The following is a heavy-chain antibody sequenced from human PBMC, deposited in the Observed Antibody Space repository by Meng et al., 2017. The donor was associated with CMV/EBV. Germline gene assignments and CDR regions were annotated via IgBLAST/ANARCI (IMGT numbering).Heavy chain of an antibody. CDR2: ISDDGSNK. CDR3: AREGKYCSSASCYRRYYFDY. J-gene: IGHJ4*02. V-gene: IGHV3-30*04. Sequence: FRRSAMHWVRQAPGKGLEWVAVISDDGSNKYYADSVKGRFTISRDNSKNTLYLQMNSLRAEDTAVYYCAREGKYCSSASCYRRYYFDYWGQGTLVTVSS. D-gene: IGHD2-2*01. CDR1: FRRSA.